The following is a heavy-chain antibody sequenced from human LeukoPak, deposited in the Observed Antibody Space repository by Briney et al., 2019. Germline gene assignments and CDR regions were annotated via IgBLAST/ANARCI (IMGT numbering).Heavy chain of an antibody. D-gene: IGHD5-24*01. CDR3: ATGMRGGDGYNRYFGY. CDR1: GYTLTELS. J-gene: IGHJ4*02. CDR2: FDPEDGET. V-gene: IGHV1-24*01. Sequence: GASVKVSCKVSGYTLTELSMHWVRQAPGKGLEWMGGFDPEDGETIYAQKFQGRVTMTEDTSTDTAYMELSSLRSEDTAVYYCATGMRGGDGYNRYFGYWGQGTLVTVSS.